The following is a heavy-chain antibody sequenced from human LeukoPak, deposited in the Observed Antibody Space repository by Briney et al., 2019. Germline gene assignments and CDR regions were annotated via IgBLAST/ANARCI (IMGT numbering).Heavy chain of an antibody. V-gene: IGHV3-23*01. D-gene: IGHD3-22*01. CDR2: ISGSGGST. CDR1: GFTFSSFA. Sequence: GGSLRLSCAASGFTFSSFAMSWVRQAPGKGLEWVSAISGSGGSTYYADSVKGRFTISRDNSKNTLYLQMNSLRAEDTAVYYCAKDPTMIVVVIPDYWGQGTLVTVSS. CDR3: AKDPTMIVVVIPDY. J-gene: IGHJ4*02.